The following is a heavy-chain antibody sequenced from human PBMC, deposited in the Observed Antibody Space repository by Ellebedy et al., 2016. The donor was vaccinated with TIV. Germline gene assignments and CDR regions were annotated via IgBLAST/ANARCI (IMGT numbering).Heavy chain of an antibody. J-gene: IGHJ5*02. V-gene: IGHV4-38-2*02. CDR1: GYSISSGYY. D-gene: IGHD3-10*01. CDR3: ARSGAQYYYGSGGFDP. CDR2: IYHSGST. Sequence: SETLSLTXTVSGYSISSGYYWGWIRQPPGKGLEWIGSIYHSGSTYYNPSLKSRVTISVDTSKNQFSLKLSSVTAADTAVYYCARSGAQYYYGSGGFDPWGQGTLVTVSS.